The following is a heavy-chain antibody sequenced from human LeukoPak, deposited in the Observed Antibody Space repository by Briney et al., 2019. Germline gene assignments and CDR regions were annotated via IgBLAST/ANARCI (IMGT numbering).Heavy chain of an antibody. J-gene: IGHJ5*02. CDR3: AKAGEIEYSSSSLFDP. CDR2: IRQDGSEK. CDR1: GFTFSSYW. V-gene: IGHV3-7*03. Sequence: PGGSLRLSCAASGFTFSSYWMSWVRQAPGKGLEWVANIRQDGSEKYYVDSVKGRFTISRDNSKNTLYLQMNSLRAEDTAVYYCAKAGEIEYSSSSLFDPWGQGTLVTVSS. D-gene: IGHD6-6*01.